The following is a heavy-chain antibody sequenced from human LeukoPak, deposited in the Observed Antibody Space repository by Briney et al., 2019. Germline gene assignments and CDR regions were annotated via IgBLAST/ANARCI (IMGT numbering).Heavy chain of an antibody. CDR2: IFPGDSDT. V-gene: IGHV5-51*01. CDR3: ARYNILYSSGWYESDY. Sequence: GESLKISCQTSGYSFTNYWIGWVRQTPGKGLEWMGIIFPGDSDTRYSPSFQGQVTISADESLSTAYLQWSSLKASDTAMYYCARYNILYSSGWYESDYWGQGTLVTVSS. CDR1: GYSFTNYW. D-gene: IGHD6-19*01. J-gene: IGHJ4*02.